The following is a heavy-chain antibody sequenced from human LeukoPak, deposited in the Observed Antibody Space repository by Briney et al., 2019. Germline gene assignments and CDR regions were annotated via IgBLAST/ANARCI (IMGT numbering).Heavy chain of an antibody. J-gene: IGHJ6*03. Sequence: ASVKVSCKASGGTFSSYAISWVRQAPGQGLEWMGGIIPIFGTANYAQKFQGRVTITADESTSTACMELSSLRSEDTAVYYCASAAGGTAREYYYYYYYMDVWGKGTTVTVSS. D-gene: IGHD1-7*01. CDR3: ASAAGGTAREYYYYYYYMDV. V-gene: IGHV1-69*13. CDR2: IIPIFGTA. CDR1: GGTFSSYA.